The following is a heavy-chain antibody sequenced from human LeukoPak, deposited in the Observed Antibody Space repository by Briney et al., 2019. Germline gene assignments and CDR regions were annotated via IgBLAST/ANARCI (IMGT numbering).Heavy chain of an antibody. CDR3: ARDPPDYYDSSGYYQHLDY. CDR2: ISAYNGNT. CDR1: GYTFTSYG. J-gene: IGHJ4*02. Sequence: GASVKVSCKASGYTFTSYGISWVRQASGQGLEWMGWISAYNGNTNYAQKLQGRVTMTTDTSTSTAYMELRSLRSDDTAVYYCARDPPDYYDSSGYYQHLDYWGQGTLVTVSS. V-gene: IGHV1-18*01. D-gene: IGHD3-22*01.